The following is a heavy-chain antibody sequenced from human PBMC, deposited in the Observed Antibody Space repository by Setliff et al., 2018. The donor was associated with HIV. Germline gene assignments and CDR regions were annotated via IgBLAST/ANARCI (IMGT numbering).Heavy chain of an antibody. V-gene: IGHV4-38-2*02. D-gene: IGHD3-10*01. J-gene: IGHJ4*02. CDR3: ARTLEAATMVSLYYHYYY. Sequence: SETLSLTCTVSGSSISSNYYWAWIRQAPGKGLEWIGCIDASANTYYIPSLKSRATISIDTSKTQLSLKLRSVTAADTAVYYSARTLEAATMVSLYYHYYYWGQGTLVTVSS. CDR2: IDASANT. CDR1: GSSISSNYY.